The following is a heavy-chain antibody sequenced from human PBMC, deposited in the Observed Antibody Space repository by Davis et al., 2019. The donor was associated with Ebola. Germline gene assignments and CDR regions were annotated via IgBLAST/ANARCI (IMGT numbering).Heavy chain of an antibody. D-gene: IGHD4-17*01. V-gene: IGHV3-23*01. J-gene: IGHJ5*02. Sequence: GESLKISCAASGFIFSSYAMSWVRQAPGKGLEWVSSISVRSITYHADSVKGRFTISRYNSKNTLYLQMNSRRAEDTAVYYCAKVHPPTTVTTGWFDPRGQGTLVTVSS. CDR3: AKVHPPTTVTTGWFDP. CDR1: GFIFSSYA. CDR2: ISVRSIT.